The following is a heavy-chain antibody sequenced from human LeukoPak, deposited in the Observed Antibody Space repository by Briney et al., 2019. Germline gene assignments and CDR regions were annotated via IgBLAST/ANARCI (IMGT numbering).Heavy chain of an antibody. CDR3: ARRGFMVTTYFDY. D-gene: IGHD4-17*01. J-gene: IGHJ4*02. CDR1: GFTFSDYY. Sequence: GGSLRLSCAASGFTFSDYYMSWIRQAPGKGLEWVSYISSSGSTIYYADSVKGRFTISRDNAKNPLYLQMNSLRAEDTAVYYCARRGFMVTTYFDYWGQGTLVTVSS. V-gene: IGHV3-11*01. CDR2: ISSSGSTI.